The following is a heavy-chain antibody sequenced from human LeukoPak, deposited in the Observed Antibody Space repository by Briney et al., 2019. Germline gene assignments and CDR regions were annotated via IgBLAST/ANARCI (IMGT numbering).Heavy chain of an antibody. J-gene: IGHJ2*01. CDR3: ATDGNFDL. CDR2: ISYSGST. Sequence: SETLSLTCTVSGGSISTYSWSWIRQPPGKGLEWIGYISYSGSTSNNPSLRSRVTISVDTSKNQFSLKLSSVTAADTAVYYCATDGNFDLWGRGTLVTVSS. D-gene: IGHD1-26*01. V-gene: IGHV4-59*01. CDR1: GGSISTYS.